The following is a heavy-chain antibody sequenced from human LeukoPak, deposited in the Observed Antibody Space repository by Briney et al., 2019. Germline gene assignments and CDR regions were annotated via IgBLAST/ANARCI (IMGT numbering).Heavy chain of an antibody. CDR1: GASISSYY. D-gene: IGHD1-26*01. Sequence: PSATLSLTCPVSGASISSYYWSWIRPPAGKGLEWIGRMYLSGNTNYNPSLKSRVTMSPDTSKNQFSLKLSSVTAADTAVYYCARSGSYANDAFDIWGQGTMVTVSS. J-gene: IGHJ3*02. CDR2: MYLSGNT. CDR3: ARSGSYANDAFDI. V-gene: IGHV4-4*07.